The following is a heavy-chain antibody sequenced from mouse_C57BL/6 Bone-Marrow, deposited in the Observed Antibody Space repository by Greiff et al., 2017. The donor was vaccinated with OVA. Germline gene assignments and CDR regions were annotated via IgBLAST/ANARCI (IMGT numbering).Heavy chain of an antibody. Sequence: QVQLQQPGAELVMPGASVKLSCKASGYTFTSYWMHWVKQRPGQGLEWIGEIDPSDSYTNYNQKFKGKSTLTVDKSSSTAYMRLSSLTSEDSAVYYCAREAWLLTFDYWGQGTTLTVSS. V-gene: IGHV1-69*01. J-gene: IGHJ2*01. CDR1: GYTFTSYW. CDR3: AREAWLLTFDY. CDR2: IDPSDSYT. D-gene: IGHD2-3*01.